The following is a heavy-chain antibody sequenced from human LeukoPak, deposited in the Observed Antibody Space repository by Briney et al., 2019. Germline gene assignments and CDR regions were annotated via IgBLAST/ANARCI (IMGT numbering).Heavy chain of an antibody. CDR2: ISSSSSTI. Sequence: GGSLRLSCAASGFTFSSYSMNWVRQAPGKGLEWVSYISSSSSTIYYADSVKGRFTISRDNAKNSLYLQMNSLRAEDTAVYYCARDLDWHYDSSGYYYRGEGMDYFDYWGQGTLVTVSS. CDR1: GFTFSSYS. V-gene: IGHV3-48*01. D-gene: IGHD3-22*01. CDR3: ARDLDWHYDSSGYYYRGEGMDYFDY. J-gene: IGHJ4*02.